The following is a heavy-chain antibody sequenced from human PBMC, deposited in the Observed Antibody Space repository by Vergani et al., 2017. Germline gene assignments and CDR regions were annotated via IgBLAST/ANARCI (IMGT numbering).Heavy chain of an antibody. J-gene: IGHJ3*01. D-gene: IGHD6-13*01. CDR2: MNPNSGNT. CDR1: GYTLNTYD. CDR3: ARAPFRITAAEDYAFDV. V-gene: IGHV1-8*02. Sequence: QVQLLQSGAEVKEPGGSVQVSCKASGYTLNTYDINWVRQAAGQGLEWMGWMNPNSGNTGYAQKFQGRVTMTSITSIGTAYMELGGLTSDDTAVYYCARAPFRITAAEDYAFDVWGQGTLVTVSS.